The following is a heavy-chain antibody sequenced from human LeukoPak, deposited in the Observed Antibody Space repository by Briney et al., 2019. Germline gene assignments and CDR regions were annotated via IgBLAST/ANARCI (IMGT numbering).Heavy chain of an antibody. J-gene: IGHJ4*02. D-gene: IGHD3-10*01. CDR3: ATLWFGEFPPADF. CDR2: INTNTGNP. Sequence: ASVKVSCKASGYTFTTYAMNWVRQAPGQGLEWMGWINTNTGNPTYAQGFTGRFVFSLDTSVSTAYLQINSLKAEDTAVYYCATLWFGEFPPADFWGQGTLVTVSS. V-gene: IGHV7-4-1*02. CDR1: GYTFTTYA.